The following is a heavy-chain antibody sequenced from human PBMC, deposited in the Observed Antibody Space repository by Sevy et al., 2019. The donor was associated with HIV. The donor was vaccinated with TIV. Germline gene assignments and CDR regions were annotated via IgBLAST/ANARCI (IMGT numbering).Heavy chain of an antibody. CDR2: IKQDGSEK. CDR3: ARDGVAYDFSFDYGMDV. Sequence: GGSLRLSCAASGFTFSSYWMSWVRQAPGKGLEWVANIKQDGSEKYYVDSVKGRFTISRDNAKNSLYLQMNSLRAEDTAVYSCARDGVAYDFSFDYGMDVWGQGTTVTVSS. J-gene: IGHJ6*02. V-gene: IGHV3-7*01. D-gene: IGHD3-3*01. CDR1: GFTFSSYW.